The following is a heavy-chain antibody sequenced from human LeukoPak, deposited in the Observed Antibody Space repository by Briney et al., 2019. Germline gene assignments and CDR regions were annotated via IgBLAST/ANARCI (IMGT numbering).Heavy chain of an antibody. CDR3: ASPHYYDSLSY. J-gene: IGHJ4*02. CDR1: GGSISSSSYS. Sequence: SETLSLTCTVSGGSISSSSYSWGWIRQPPGKGLEWIGSIYYSGSTYYNPSLKSRVTISVDTSKNQFSLKLSSVTAADTAVYYCASPHYYDSLSYWGQGTLVTVSS. D-gene: IGHD3-22*01. V-gene: IGHV4-39*01. CDR2: IYYSGST.